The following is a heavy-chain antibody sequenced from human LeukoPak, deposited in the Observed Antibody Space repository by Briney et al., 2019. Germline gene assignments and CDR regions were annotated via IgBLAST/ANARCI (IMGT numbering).Heavy chain of an antibody. D-gene: IGHD3-10*01. CDR3: AKVTGVGFGELEIDY. V-gene: IGHV3-23*01. J-gene: IGHJ4*02. Sequence: GGSLRLSCAASGFTFSSYAMSWARQAPGKGLEWVSASSGSGGKTYYADSVKGRFTISRDNFKNTLYLQMNSLRVDDTALYYCAKVTGVGFGELEIDYWGQGTLVTVSS. CDR2: SSGSGGKT. CDR1: GFTFSSYA.